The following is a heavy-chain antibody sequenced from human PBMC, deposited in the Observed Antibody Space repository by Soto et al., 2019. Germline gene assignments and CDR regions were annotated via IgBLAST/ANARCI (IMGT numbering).Heavy chain of an antibody. D-gene: IGHD6-13*01. CDR2: VSHSGGT. Sequence: QVQLQQWGAGLLKPSETLSLTCAVYGGSFSGYYWSWIRQSPGKGLEWIGEVSHSGGTTYNPSLKSRATMSGDTSKNQFSLRLSSVTDADTAVYYCARGGYHSNWYFDNWGQGTLVTVSS. CDR3: ARGGYHSNWYFDN. CDR1: GGSFSGYY. J-gene: IGHJ4*02. V-gene: IGHV4-34*01.